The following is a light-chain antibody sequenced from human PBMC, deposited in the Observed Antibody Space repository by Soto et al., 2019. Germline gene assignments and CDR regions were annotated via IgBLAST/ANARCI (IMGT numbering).Light chain of an antibody. CDR3: QQYVSFPWA. CDR2: GAS. J-gene: IGKJ1*01. Sequence: EIVLAQSPGTLSLSPGERATLSCRASQSVTNSFLAWYQQKPGQAPRLLIYGASRSDTGIPDRFTGSGSGTEFTLTISRLEPEDCAVYYCQQYVSFPWAFGQGTKVEI. CDR1: QSVTNSF. V-gene: IGKV3-20*01.